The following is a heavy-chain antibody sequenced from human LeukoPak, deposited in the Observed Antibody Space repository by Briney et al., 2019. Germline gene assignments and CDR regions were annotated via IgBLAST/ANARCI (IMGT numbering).Heavy chain of an antibody. J-gene: IGHJ4*01. CDR2: ISSSSSYI. D-gene: IGHD4-17*01. V-gene: IGHV3-21*01. CDR3: ARGQPHDYGDHGANFDY. Sequence: GGSLRLSCAASGFTFSSYSMNWVRQAPGKGVEGVSSISSSSSYIYYADSVKGRFTISRDNAKNSLYLQMNSLRAEDTAVYYCARGQPHDYGDHGANFDYWGNGTLVTVSS. CDR1: GFTFSSYS.